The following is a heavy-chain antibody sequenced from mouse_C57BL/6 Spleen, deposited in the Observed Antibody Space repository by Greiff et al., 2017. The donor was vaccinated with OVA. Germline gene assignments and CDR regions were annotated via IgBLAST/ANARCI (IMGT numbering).Heavy chain of an antibody. CDR3: AGYYSNYNWYFDV. CDR1: GFSLTSYG. Sequence: VQLQESGPGLVQPSQSLSITCTVSGFSLTSYGVHWVRQSPGKGLEWLGVIWRGGSTDYNAAFMSRLSITKDNSKSQVFFKMNSLQADDTAIYYCAGYYSNYNWYFDVWGTGTTVTVSS. J-gene: IGHJ1*03. CDR2: IWRGGST. V-gene: IGHV2-5*01. D-gene: IGHD2-5*01.